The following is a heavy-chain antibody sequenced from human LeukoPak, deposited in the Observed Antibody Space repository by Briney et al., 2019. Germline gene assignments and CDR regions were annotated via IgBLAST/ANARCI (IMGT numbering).Heavy chain of an antibody. J-gene: IGHJ4*02. Sequence: GESLKISCAASGFTFSRYWMTWVRQAPGKGLEWVANIKQDGSEKYYVDSVKGRFTISRDNAKNSLYLQMNSLRAEDTAVYYCARGGYFFDYWGQGTLVTVSS. CDR1: GFTFSRYW. CDR3: ARGGYFFDY. CDR2: IKQDGSEK. V-gene: IGHV3-7*05.